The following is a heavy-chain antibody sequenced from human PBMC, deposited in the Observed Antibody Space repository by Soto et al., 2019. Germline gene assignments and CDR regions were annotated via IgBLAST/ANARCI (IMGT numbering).Heavy chain of an antibody. D-gene: IGHD2-2*01. CDR3: GRCTSTSCHLGSDY. J-gene: IGHJ4*02. CDR1: GFTFSSYA. CDR2: ISHDGINK. V-gene: IGHV3-30-3*01. Sequence: QVLLVDSGGGVVQPGRSLRLSCAASGFTFSSYAMNWVRQASGKGLEWVALISHDGINKYYADSVRGRFTISRDSSTNTLYLQMNSLRAADTAVYYCGRCTSTSCHLGSDYWGQGTLVTVSS.